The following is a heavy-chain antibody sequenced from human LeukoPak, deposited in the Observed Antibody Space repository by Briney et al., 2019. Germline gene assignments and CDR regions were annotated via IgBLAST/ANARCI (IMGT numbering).Heavy chain of an antibody. CDR1: GFTFRSFG. CDR3: AKEYDSLYYFDY. J-gene: IGHJ4*02. CDR2: ISYDGSKE. D-gene: IGHD3-16*01. Sequence: GGSLRLSCAASGFTFRSFGMHWVRQAPGKGLEWVAVISYDGSKEHYGDYVKGRFSISRDNSKNTLYLQMNSLRAEDTAVYYCAKEYDSLYYFDYWGQGTLVTVSS. V-gene: IGHV3-30*18.